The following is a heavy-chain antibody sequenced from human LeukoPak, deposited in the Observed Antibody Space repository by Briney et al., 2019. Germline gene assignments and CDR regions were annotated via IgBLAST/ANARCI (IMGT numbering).Heavy chain of an antibody. CDR1: GFNFSSYS. Sequence: PGGSLRLSCAASGFNFSSYSINWVRQAPGKGLEWVSSISSGSTYIYYADSVRGRFTISRDNAKNSLYLQMNSLRAEDTAVYFCARVHLWSGSQGDYFDYWGQGTLVTVSS. CDR2: ISSGSTYI. D-gene: IGHD3-3*01. CDR3: ARVHLWSGSQGDYFDY. V-gene: IGHV3-21*01. J-gene: IGHJ4*02.